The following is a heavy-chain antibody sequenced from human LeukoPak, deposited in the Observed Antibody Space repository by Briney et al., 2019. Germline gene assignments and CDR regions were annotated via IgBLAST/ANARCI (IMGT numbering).Heavy chain of an antibody. Sequence: TSETLSLTCAVYGGSLSGYYWTWIRQPPGKWREWIGEINYSGNTNYNRSLKRRVTISADTSKTQFSLRMSSVTAAATAVYYCARWGTACCRGANCDSDKYFDDRGQRTQVTVSA. J-gene: IGHJ4*02. CDR1: GGSLSGYY. CDR2: INYSGNT. V-gene: IGHV4-34*01. CDR3: ARWGTACCRGANCDSDKYFDD. D-gene: IGHD2-15*01.